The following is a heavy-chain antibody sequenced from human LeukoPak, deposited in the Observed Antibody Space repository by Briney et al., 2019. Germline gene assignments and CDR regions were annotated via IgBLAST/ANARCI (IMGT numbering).Heavy chain of an antibody. Sequence: GGSLRLSCAASGFTFNSYWMHWVRQVPGKGLVWVSRINSDGSRTNYVDSAKGRFTISRDNAKNTLFLQMNSLRGEDTAVYYCARGNFYSGSGSSPLDYWGQGTLVTVSS. CDR2: INSDGSRT. CDR3: ARGNFYSGSGSSPLDY. D-gene: IGHD3-10*01. CDR1: GFTFNSYW. V-gene: IGHV3-74*01. J-gene: IGHJ4*02.